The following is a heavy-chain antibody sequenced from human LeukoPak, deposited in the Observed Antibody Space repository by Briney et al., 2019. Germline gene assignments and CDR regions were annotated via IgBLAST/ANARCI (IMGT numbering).Heavy chain of an antibody. J-gene: IGHJ4*02. D-gene: IGHD6-19*01. Sequence: PSETLSLTCTVSGYSISSGYYWGWIRQPPGKGLEWIGSIYHSGSTYYNPSLKSRVTISVDTSKNQFSLKLSSVTAADTAVYYCARGPEDSSGWYCPTSDYWGQGTLVTVSS. CDR1: GYSISSGYY. CDR2: IYHSGST. V-gene: IGHV4-38-2*02. CDR3: ARGPEDSSGWYCPTSDY.